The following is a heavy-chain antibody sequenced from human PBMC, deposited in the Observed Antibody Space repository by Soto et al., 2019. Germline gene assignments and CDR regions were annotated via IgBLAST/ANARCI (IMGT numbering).Heavy chain of an antibody. CDR3: ARLGAYYQSLDP. CDR2: IYYGGTT. CDR1: GGSFSPNY. Sequence: QVQLQESGPRLVKPSETLSLTCTVSGGSFSPNYWSWIRQPPGKGLEWVGYIYYGGTTSYNPSLQSRVTILLETSKSQFSLRLPSVTAADTAVYYCARLGAYYQSLDPWGPGTLVTVSS. J-gene: IGHJ5*02. V-gene: IGHV4-59*08. D-gene: IGHD3-22*01.